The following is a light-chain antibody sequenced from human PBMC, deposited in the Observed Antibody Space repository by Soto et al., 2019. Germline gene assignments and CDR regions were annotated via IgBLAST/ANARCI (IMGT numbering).Light chain of an antibody. J-gene: IGLJ1*01. CDR3: SSYAGSNPYV. CDR2: EVT. Sequence: QSVLTQPPSAAGSPGQSVTIPCTGTSNDVGIYNSVSWYQQHPGKAPKLMIYEVTKRPSGVPDRFSGSKSGNTASLTVSGLQAEDEADYYCSSYAGSNPYVFGTGNKVTVL. V-gene: IGLV2-8*01. CDR1: SNDVGIYNS.